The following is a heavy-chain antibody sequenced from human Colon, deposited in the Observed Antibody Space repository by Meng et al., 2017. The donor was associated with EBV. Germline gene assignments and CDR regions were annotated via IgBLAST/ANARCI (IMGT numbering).Heavy chain of an antibody. J-gene: IGHJ4*02. Sequence: LQLVHHGGRVKKPWASVKVSCKASGYTFTNYGITWVRQAPGQGLEWMGWISGYNGNTNYAQKLQGRVTMTTDTSTSTAYMKLRSLRSDDTAVYYCARAEEEYCSGGSCPNFDFWGQGTLVTVSS. CDR2: ISGYNGNT. CDR1: GYTFTNYG. D-gene: IGHD2-15*01. CDR3: ARAEEEYCSGGSCPNFDF. V-gene: IGHV1-18*01.